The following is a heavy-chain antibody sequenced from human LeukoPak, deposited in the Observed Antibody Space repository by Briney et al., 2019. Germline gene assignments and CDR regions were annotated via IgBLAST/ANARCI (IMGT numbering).Heavy chain of an antibody. CDR3: ARDSHVAVAVDWFDP. CDR2: ISSSGSTI. CDR1: GFTFSDYY. J-gene: IGHJ5*02. D-gene: IGHD6-19*01. Sequence: GGSLRLSCAASGFTFSDYYMSWIRQAPGKGLEWVSYISSSGSTIYYADSVKGRFTISRDNAKNSLYLQMNSLRAEDTAVYYCARDSHVAVAVDWFDPWGQGTLATVSS. V-gene: IGHV3-11*04.